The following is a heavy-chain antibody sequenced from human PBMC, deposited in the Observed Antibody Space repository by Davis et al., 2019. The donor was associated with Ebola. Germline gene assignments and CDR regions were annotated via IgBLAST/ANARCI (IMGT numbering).Heavy chain of an antibody. V-gene: IGHV3-7*01. J-gene: IGHJ4*02. CDR3: ARDSDDYSFDY. Sequence: GESLKISCAASGFTFSSYWMSWVRQAPGKAPEWVAIIKQDGGEKYYVDSVKGRFTISRDNSKNTLYLQMNSLRPEDTAVYYCARDSDDYSFDYWGQGTLVTVSS. CDR2: IKQDGGEK. D-gene: IGHD4-11*01. CDR1: GFTFSSYW.